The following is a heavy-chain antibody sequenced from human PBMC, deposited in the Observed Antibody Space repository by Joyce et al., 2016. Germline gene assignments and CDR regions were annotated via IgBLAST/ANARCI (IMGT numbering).Heavy chain of an antibody. J-gene: IGHJ5*02. D-gene: IGHD2-2*02. CDR3: AGICVVVPATIDSGWFDP. V-gene: IGHV5-10-1*03. Sequence: EVQLVQSGAEVKKPGESLRISCKGSGYKFTSYWITWVRQMPGKGLEWMGRIEPSDSYTDYGPSFQGHVTISADKSSSTAYLQWSSLKASDTAMYYCAGICVVVPATIDSGWFDPWGQGTLVTVSS. CDR1: GYKFTSYW. CDR2: IEPSDSYT.